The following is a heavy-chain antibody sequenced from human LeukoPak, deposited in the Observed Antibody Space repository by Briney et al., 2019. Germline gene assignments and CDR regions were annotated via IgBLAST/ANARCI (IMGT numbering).Heavy chain of an antibody. CDR1: GGSFSGYY. CDR3: ARSPCRPPRYQLSKYFDY. V-gene: IGHV4-34*01. J-gene: IGHJ4*02. D-gene: IGHD2-2*01. CDR2: INHSGST. Sequence: PSETLSLTCAVYGGSFSGYYWSWIRQPPGKGLEWIGEINHSGSTNYNPSLRSRVTISVDTSKNQFSLKLSSVTAADTAVYYCARSPCRPPRYQLSKYFDYWGQGTLVTVSS.